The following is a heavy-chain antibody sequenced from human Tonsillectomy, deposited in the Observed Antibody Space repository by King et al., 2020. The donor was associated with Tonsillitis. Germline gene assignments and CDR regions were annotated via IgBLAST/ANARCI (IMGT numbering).Heavy chain of an antibody. CDR3: ARPRYCSGGSCLPDY. D-gene: IGHD2-15*01. J-gene: IGHJ4*02. CDR1: GYSFTNYW. V-gene: IGHV5-10-1*03. CDR2: IDPSDSYT. Sequence: VQLVQSGAEVKKPGESLKISCKGSGYSFTNYWISWVRQMPGKGLEWMGRIDPSDSYTNYSPSFQGHVTISADKSISTAYLQWSSLKASDTAIYYCARPRYCSGGSCLPDYWGQGTLVTVSS.